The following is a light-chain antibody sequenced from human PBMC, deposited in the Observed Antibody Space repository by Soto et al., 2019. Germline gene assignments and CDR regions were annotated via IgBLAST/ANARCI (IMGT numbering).Light chain of an antibody. V-gene: IGKV1-39*01. Sequence: DIQMTQSPSSLSASVGDRVTITCRASQSISSYLNLYQQKPGKAPKLLIYAASSLQSGVPSRFSGSGSGTDVTLPLRSLQPEDFATYYCQQSYRTPRPFGQG. CDR1: QSISSY. CDR3: QQSYRTPRP. J-gene: IGKJ1*01. CDR2: AAS.